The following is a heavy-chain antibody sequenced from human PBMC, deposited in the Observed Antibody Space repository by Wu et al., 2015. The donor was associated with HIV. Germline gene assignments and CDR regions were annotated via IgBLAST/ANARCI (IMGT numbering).Heavy chain of an antibody. CDR1: GYTFTGYY. D-gene: IGHD6-19*01. J-gene: IGHJ6*02. V-gene: IGHV1-2*02. Sequence: QVQLVQSGAEVKKPGASVKVSCKASGYTFTGYYMHWVRQAPGQGLEWMGWINPNSGGTNYAQKFQGRVTMTRDTSISTAYMELSRLRSDDTAVYYCARTAVAGTQYYGMDVWGQGTDGHRLL. CDR2: INPNSGGT. CDR3: ARTAVAGTQYYGMDV.